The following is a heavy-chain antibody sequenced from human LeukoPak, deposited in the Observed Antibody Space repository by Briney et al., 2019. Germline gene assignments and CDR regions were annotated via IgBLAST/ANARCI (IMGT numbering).Heavy chain of an antibody. CDR3: TRDALFGSGRTHLDF. D-gene: IGHD3-10*01. J-gene: IGHJ4*02. V-gene: IGHV3-7*04. Sequence: GRSLRLSCAASGITFNTYAMHWVRQAPGKGLEWVANIKHDGSEAHYVDSVKGRFTISRDNAKNSLSLQMNSLNVDDTGVYFCTRDALFGSGRTHLDFWSQGTLVSVSS. CDR2: IKHDGSEA. CDR1: GITFNTYA.